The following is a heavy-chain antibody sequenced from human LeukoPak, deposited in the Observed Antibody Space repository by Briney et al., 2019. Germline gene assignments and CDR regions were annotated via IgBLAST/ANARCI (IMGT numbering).Heavy chain of an antibody. D-gene: IGHD3-22*01. Sequence: GGSLRLSCAASGFTFSTYSMNWVRQAPGKGLEWVSYISSSSSTIYYANSVKGRFTISRDNAKNSLYLQMNSLRAEDTAVYYCARGSTYYDSSGQVPFDYWGQGTLVTVSS. CDR1: GFTFSTYS. J-gene: IGHJ4*02. CDR2: ISSSSSTI. V-gene: IGHV3-48*01. CDR3: ARGSTYYDSSGQVPFDY.